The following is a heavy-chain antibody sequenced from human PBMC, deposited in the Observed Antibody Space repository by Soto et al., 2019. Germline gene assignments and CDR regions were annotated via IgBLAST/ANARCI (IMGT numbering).Heavy chain of an antibody. CDR1: GFTFSAYG. V-gene: IGHV3-21*01. Sequence: EVHLVESGGGLVKPGGSLRLSCAASGFTFSAYGLNWVRQAPGKGLEWIAYISSSSSYMYYADSVKGRFTVSRDNAQKVLYLEMNSLRADDTAVYYCTRDFPRLLPHLTSGYFQHWGQGTLVTVSA. CDR3: TRDFPRLLPHLTSGYFQH. J-gene: IGHJ1*01. CDR2: ISSSSSYM.